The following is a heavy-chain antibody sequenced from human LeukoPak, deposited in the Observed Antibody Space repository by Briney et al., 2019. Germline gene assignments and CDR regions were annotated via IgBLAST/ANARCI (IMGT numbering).Heavy chain of an antibody. V-gene: IGHV1-46*01. CDR1: GHTFTSYY. CDR3: ARDVVSYSSDY. J-gene: IGHJ4*02. CDR2: INPSGGST. Sequence: ASVKVSCTASGHTFTSYYMHWVRQAPGQGLEWMGIINPSGGSTSYAQKFQGRVTMTRDTSTSTVYMEQSSLRSEDTAVYYCARDVVSYSSDYWGQGTLVTVSS.